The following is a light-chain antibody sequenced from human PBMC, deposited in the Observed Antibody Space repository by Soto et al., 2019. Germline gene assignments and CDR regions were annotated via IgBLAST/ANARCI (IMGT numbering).Light chain of an antibody. J-gene: IGKJ1*01. CDR1: QSIGDY. CDR3: QQYDMYRS. Sequence: DIQMTQSPSTLSASVGDRVTITCRASQSIGDYLAWYQDKPGKAPRLLIYDASNLKSGVPSRFSGSGSGTEFTLTIANLQPDDFATYYCQQYDMYRSFGRGTKVDIK. V-gene: IGKV1-5*01. CDR2: DAS.